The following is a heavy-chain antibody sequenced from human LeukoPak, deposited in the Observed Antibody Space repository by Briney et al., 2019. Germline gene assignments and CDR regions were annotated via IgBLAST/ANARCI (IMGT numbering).Heavy chain of an antibody. D-gene: IGHD3-10*01. CDR2: ISYDGSNK. CDR3: AKDKYYYGSGSFYNGMDV. CDR1: GFTFRRYG. Sequence: GGSLRLSCAASGFTFRRYGMHWVRQAPGKGLEWVAVISYDGSNKYYADSVKGRFTISRDNSKNTLYLQMNSLRAEDTAVYYCAKDKYYYGSGSFYNGMDVWGQGTTVTVSS. J-gene: IGHJ6*02. V-gene: IGHV3-30*18.